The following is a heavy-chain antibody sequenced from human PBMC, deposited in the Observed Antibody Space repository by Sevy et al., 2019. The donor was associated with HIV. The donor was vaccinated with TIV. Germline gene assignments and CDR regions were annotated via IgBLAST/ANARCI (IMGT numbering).Heavy chain of an antibody. V-gene: IGHV4-59*01. Sequence: SETLSLTCTVSGGSISSYYWSWIRQPPGKGLEWIGYIYYSGSTNYNPSLKSRVTISVDTSKNQFSLKLSSVTAADTAMYYCARCHTYYFDYWGQGTLVTVSS. J-gene: IGHJ4*02. CDR1: GGSISSYY. CDR2: IYYSGST. CDR3: ARCHTYYFDY.